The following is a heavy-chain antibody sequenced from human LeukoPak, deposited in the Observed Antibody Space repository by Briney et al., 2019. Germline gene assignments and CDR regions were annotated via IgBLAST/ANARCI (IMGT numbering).Heavy chain of an antibody. CDR1: RYTFTGYY. J-gene: IGHJ4*02. Sequence: ASVKVSCKASRYTFTGYYMHWVRQAPGQGLEWMGWINPNSGGTNYAQKFQGRVTMTRDTSISTAYMELSRLRSDDTAVYYCARDRWTAMVTWYFDYWGQGTLVTVSS. CDR3: ARDRWTAMVTWYFDY. CDR2: INPNSGGT. V-gene: IGHV1-2*02. D-gene: IGHD5-18*01.